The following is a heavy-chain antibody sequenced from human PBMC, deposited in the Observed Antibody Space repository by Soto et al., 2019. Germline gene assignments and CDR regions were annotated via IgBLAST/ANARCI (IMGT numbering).Heavy chain of an antibody. CDR2: ISYDGSNK. J-gene: IGHJ4*02. V-gene: IGHV3-30*03. D-gene: IGHD6-19*01. CDR1: GFTFSSYG. CDR3: ARGMAGRGY. Sequence: QVQLVESGGGVVQPGRSLRLSCAASGFTFSSYGMHWVRQAPGKGLEWVAVISYDGSNKYYVDSVKGRFTISRDNAKNSLYLQMNSLRAEDTAVYYCARGMAGRGYWGQGTLVTVSS.